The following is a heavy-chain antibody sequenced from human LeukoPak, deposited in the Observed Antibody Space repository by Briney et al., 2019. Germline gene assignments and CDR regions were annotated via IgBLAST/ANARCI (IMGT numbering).Heavy chain of an antibody. Sequence: GESLKISCKGSGYSFTSYWIGWVRQVPGKGLEWMGIIYPGDSDTRYSPSFQGRVTISADKSISTAYLQWSSLKASDTAMYYCARQAVPVAKYFQYWGQGTLVTVSS. D-gene: IGHD2-2*01. CDR3: ARQAVPVAKYFQY. CDR1: GYSFTSYW. J-gene: IGHJ1*01. V-gene: IGHV5-51*01. CDR2: IYPGDSDT.